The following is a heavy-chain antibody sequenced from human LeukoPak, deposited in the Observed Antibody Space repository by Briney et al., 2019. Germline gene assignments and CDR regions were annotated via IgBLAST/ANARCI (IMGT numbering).Heavy chain of an antibody. J-gene: IGHJ5*02. CDR2: INPHSGDT. CDR1: GYTLIGYY. D-gene: IGHD2-2*01. CDR3: VRDEAVAPAPLKGRDSWFDP. Sequence: ASVKVSCKASGYTLIGYYMHWVRQAPGQGLEWMGWINPHSGDTKYAQNSQGRVTMTRDTSISTAYMELSRLRSDDTAVYYCVRDEAVAPAPLKGRDSWFDPWGQGTLVTVSS. V-gene: IGHV1-2*02.